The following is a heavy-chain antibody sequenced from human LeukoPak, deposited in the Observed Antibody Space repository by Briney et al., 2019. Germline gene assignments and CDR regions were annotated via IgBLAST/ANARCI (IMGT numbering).Heavy chain of an antibody. V-gene: IGHV4-30-4*08. D-gene: IGHD3-10*01. CDR3: ARDRRTHYYGSGSS. J-gene: IGHJ5*02. CDR2: IYYSGST. Sequence: SETLSLTCTVSGGSISSGDYYWSWIRQPPGKGLEWIEYIYYSGSTYYNPSLKSRVTISVDTSKNQFSLKLSSVTAADTAVYYCARDRRTHYYGSGSSWGQGTLVTVSS. CDR1: GGSISSGDYY.